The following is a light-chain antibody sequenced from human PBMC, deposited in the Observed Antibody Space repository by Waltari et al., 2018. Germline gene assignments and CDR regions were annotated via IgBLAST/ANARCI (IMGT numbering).Light chain of an antibody. CDR2: ENK. Sequence: NFMLTQPHSVSESPGKTVTISCTGSSGSLVSNYVPWYQQRPGSRPTTVIYENKHRPSEVPDRFSGSIDSSSNSASLTISGLKTEDEADYYCQSYDSSKWVFGGGTKLTVL. V-gene: IGLV6-57*02. CDR1: SGSLVSNY. CDR3: QSYDSSKWV. J-gene: IGLJ3*02.